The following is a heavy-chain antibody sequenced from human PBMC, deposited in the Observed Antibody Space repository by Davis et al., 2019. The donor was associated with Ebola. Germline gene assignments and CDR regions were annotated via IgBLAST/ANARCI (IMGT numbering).Heavy chain of an antibody. D-gene: IGHD3-3*01. J-gene: IGHJ5*02. Sequence: ASVKVSCKASGYTFTSYDINWVRQATGQGLEWMGWMNPNSGNTGYAQKFQGRVTMTRNTSISTAYMELSSLRSEDTAVYYCARANPGRLYYDFWSGYWDNWFDPWGQGTLVTVSS. V-gene: IGHV1-8*01. CDR2: MNPNSGNT. CDR1: GYTFTSYD. CDR3: ARANPGRLYYDFWSGYWDNWFDP.